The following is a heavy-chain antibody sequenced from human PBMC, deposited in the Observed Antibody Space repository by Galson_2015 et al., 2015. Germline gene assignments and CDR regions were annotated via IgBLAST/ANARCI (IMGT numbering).Heavy chain of an antibody. J-gene: IGHJ3*02. CDR2: IWYDGSNK. V-gene: IGHV3-33*01. Sequence: SLRLSCAASGFTFSSYGMHWVRQAPGKGLEWVAVIWYDGSNKYYADSVKGRFTISRDNSKNTLYLQMNSLRAEDTAVYYCARDREQLWLLGDAFDIWGQGTMVTVSS. CDR3: ARDREQLWLLGDAFDI. CDR1: GFTFSSYG. D-gene: IGHD5-18*01.